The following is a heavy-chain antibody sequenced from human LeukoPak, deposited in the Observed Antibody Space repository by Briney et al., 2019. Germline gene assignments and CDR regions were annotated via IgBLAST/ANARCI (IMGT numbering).Heavy chain of an antibody. CDR3: AKTYCSSTSCYHNWFDP. CDR2: IYPGDSDT. Sequence: GESLKISCKGSGYSFITYWIGWVRQMPGKGLEWMGIIYPGDSDTRYSPSFQGQVTISADKSISTAYLQWSSLKASDTAMYYCAKTYCSSTSCYHNWFDPWGQGTLVTVSS. CDR1: GYSFITYW. J-gene: IGHJ5*02. V-gene: IGHV5-51*01. D-gene: IGHD2-2*01.